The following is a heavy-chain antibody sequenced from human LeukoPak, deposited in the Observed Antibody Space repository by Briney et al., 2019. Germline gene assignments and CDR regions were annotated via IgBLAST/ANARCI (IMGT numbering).Heavy chain of an antibody. CDR2: IYYSGST. Sequence: PSETLSLTCIVSGGSISSRSYYWDWIRQPPGKGLEWIGYIYYSGSTNYNPSLKSRVTISVDTSKNQFSLKLSPVTAAGTAVYYCARVGTHYYDSSGYYGGDWFDPWGQGTLVTVSS. J-gene: IGHJ5*02. V-gene: IGHV4-61*05. D-gene: IGHD3-22*01. CDR1: GGSISSRSYY. CDR3: ARVGTHYYDSSGYYGGDWFDP.